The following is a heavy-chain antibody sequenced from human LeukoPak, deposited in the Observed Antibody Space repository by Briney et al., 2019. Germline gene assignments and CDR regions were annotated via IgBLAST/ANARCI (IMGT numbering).Heavy chain of an antibody. D-gene: IGHD5-12*01. CDR2: TYYRSKWYN. CDR1: GDSVSSNSAA. Sequence: SQTLSLTCAISGDSVSSNSAAWNWIRQSPSRGLEWLGRTYYRSKWYNDYAVSVKSRITINPDTSKNQFSLQLNSVTPEDTAVYYCARLEAVESGYDSDYYYGMDVWGQGTTVTVSS. J-gene: IGHJ6*02. V-gene: IGHV6-1*01. CDR3: ARLEAVESGYDSDYYYGMDV.